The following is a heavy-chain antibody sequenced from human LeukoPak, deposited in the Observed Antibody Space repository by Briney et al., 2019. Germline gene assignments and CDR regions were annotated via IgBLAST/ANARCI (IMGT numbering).Heavy chain of an antibody. Sequence: CLRLSCAASGFTFTSYWTHCGRQAPGKGLVWVSRINGDGSTTTYADSVKGRFTISRDNAKNTLYLQMNSLRAEDTAVYYCTRDLDGSGNYHWFDPWGQGTLVTVSS. CDR2: INGDGSTT. CDR3: TRDLDGSGNYHWFDP. J-gene: IGHJ5*02. D-gene: IGHD3-10*01. CDR1: GFTFTSYW. V-gene: IGHV3-74*01.